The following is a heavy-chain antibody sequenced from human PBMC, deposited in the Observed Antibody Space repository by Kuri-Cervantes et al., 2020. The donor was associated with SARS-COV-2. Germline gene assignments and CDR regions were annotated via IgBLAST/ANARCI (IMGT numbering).Heavy chain of an antibody. D-gene: IGHD2-15*01. CDR2: ISSSSSYT. CDR1: GFTFSDYY. J-gene: IGHJ6*02. CDR3: ARGGYCSGGSCYSVYYYYYYGMDV. V-gene: IGHV3-11*05. Sequence: GESLKISCAASGFTFSDYYMSWIRQAPWKGLEWVSYISSSSSYTNYADSVRGRFTISRDNAKNSLYLQMNSLRAEDTAVYYCARGGYCSGGSCYSVYYYYYYGMDVWGQGTTVTVSS.